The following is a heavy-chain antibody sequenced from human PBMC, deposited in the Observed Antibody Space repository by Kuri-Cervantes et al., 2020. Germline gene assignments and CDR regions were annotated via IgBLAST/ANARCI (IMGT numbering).Heavy chain of an antibody. V-gene: IGHV3-9*01. CDR1: GFTFDDYA. Sequence: GGSLRLSCAASGFTFDDYAMHWVRQAPGKGLEWVSGISWNSGSIGYADSVKGRFTTSRDNAKNSLYLRMNSLRAEDTAVYYCARAGTMVRTRMDVWGQGTTVTVSS. CDR2: ISWNSGSI. CDR3: ARAGTMVRTRMDV. D-gene: IGHD3-10*01. J-gene: IGHJ6*02.